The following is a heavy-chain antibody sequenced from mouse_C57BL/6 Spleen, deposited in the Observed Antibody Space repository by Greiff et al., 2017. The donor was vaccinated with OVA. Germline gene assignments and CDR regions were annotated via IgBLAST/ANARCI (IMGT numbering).Heavy chain of an antibody. CDR3: ARRDGYSAWFAY. J-gene: IGHJ3*01. D-gene: IGHD2-3*01. V-gene: IGHV1-61*01. CDR2: IYPSDSET. CDR1: GYTFTSYW. Sequence: QVQLQQPGAELVRPGSSVKLSCKASGYTFTSYWMDWVKQRPGQSLEWIGNIYPSDSETHYNQKFKDKATLTVDKSSSTAYMQLSSLTSEDSAVYYCARRDGYSAWFAYWGQGTLVTVSA.